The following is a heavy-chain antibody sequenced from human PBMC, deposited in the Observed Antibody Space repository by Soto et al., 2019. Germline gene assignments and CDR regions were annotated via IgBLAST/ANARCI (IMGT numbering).Heavy chain of an antibody. J-gene: IGHJ3*02. CDR2: ISSNGGST. V-gene: IGHV3-64D*06. Sequence: GGSLRLSCSASGFTFSSYAMHWVRQAPGKGLEYVSAISSNGGSTYYADSVKGRFTISRDNFKNTLYLQMSSLRAEDTAVYYCVKGSDLGSPHAFDIWGQGTMVTVSS. CDR1: GFTFSSYA. CDR3: VKGSDLGSPHAFDI. D-gene: IGHD7-27*01.